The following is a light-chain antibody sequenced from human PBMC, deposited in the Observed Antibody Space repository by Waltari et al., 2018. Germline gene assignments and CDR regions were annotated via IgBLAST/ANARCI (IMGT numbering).Light chain of an antibody. Sequence: GRASQTFSYYLAWYPPSPWQAPRLLIYDASSRATGIPARFSGSGSETDFTLTISSLEPEDFAVYYCQQRRTWPLTFGGGTKVDI. CDR2: DAS. V-gene: IGKV3-11*01. CDR3: QQRRTWPLT. J-gene: IGKJ4*01. CDR1: QTFSYY.